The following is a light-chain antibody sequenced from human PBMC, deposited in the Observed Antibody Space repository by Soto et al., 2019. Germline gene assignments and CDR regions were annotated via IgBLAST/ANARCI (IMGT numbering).Light chain of an antibody. Sequence: EIVMTQSPATVSVSLGERATLSCRASQSVSSNLAWYQQKPGQAPRLLIFGASNRATDIPARFSGSGSGTDFTLTISSLQSEEFAVYYCQQYNNWPWTFGQGTKVDIK. J-gene: IGKJ1*01. CDR3: QQYNNWPWT. CDR2: GAS. V-gene: IGKV3D-15*01. CDR1: QSVSSN.